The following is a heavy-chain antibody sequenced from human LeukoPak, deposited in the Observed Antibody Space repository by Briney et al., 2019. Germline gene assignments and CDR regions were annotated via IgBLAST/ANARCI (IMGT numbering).Heavy chain of an antibody. D-gene: IGHD1-26*01. CDR2: MSSDGIKS. CDR3: DKDHGGSGRAFEY. V-gene: IGHV3-30*04. J-gene: IGHJ4*02. CDR1: GFTFRMSG. Sequence: PGTSLRLSCATSGFTFRMSGVHWVRQAPGKGLEWVALMSSDGIKSYYADSVKGRFTVSRDTSKDILYLQMNSLSADATGLYYYDKDHGGSGRAFEYWGQGTLLTVSS.